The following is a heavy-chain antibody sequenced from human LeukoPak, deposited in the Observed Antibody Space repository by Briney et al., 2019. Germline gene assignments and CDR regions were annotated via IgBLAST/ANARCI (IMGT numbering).Heavy chain of an antibody. CDR2: INHSGST. Sequence: PSDTLSLTCAVYGGSFSVYYWSWIRQPPAKGLEGIGEINHSGSTNYHPSLKSRVTISVDTSKNQFSLKLSSVTAADTAVYYCARAGGYSYGYDYWGQGTLVTVSS. J-gene: IGHJ4*02. CDR1: GGSFSVYY. CDR3: ARAGGYSYGYDY. V-gene: IGHV4-34*01. D-gene: IGHD5-18*01.